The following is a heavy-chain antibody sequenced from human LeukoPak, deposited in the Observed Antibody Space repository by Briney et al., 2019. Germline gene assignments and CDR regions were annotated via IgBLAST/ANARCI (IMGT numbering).Heavy chain of an antibody. D-gene: IGHD3-10*01. CDR1: GFTFSSYG. CDR3: ARDGVRRFGELNAFDI. Sequence: PGGSLRLSCAASGFTFSSYGMHWVRQAPGKGLEWVAVIWYDGSNKYYADSVKGRFTISRDNSKNTLYLQMNSLRAEDTAVYYCARDGVRRFGELNAFDIWGQETMVTVSS. V-gene: IGHV3-33*01. J-gene: IGHJ3*02. CDR2: IWYDGSNK.